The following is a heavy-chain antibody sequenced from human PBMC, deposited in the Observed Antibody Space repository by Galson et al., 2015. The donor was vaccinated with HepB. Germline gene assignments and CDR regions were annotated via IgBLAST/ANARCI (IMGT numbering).Heavy chain of an antibody. V-gene: IGHV1-69*13. CDR1: GGTFSSYA. CDR3: ASHQRGDFWSGYSGGYFDY. Sequence: SVKVSCKASGGTFSSYAISWVRQAPGQGLEWMGGIIPIFGTANYAQKFQGRVTITADESTSTAYMELSSLRSEDTAVYYCASHQRGDFWSGYSGGYFDYWGQGTLVTVSS. D-gene: IGHD3-3*01. J-gene: IGHJ4*02. CDR2: IIPIFGTA.